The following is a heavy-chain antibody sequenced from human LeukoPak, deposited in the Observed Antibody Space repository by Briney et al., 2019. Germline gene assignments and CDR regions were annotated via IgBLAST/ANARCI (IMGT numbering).Heavy chain of an antibody. D-gene: IGHD2-2*03. CDR1: GGSFSGYY. Sequence: SETLSLTCAVYGGSFSGYYWSWIRQPPGKGLEWIGEINHSGSTNYNPSLKSRVTISVDTSKNQFSLKLSSVTAADTAVYYCARMDQSSLERYFDYWGQGTLVTVSS. J-gene: IGHJ4*02. CDR2: INHSGST. V-gene: IGHV4-34*01. CDR3: ARMDQSSLERYFDY.